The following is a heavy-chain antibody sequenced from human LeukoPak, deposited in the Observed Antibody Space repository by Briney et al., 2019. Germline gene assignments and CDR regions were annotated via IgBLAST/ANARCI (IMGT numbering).Heavy chain of an antibody. D-gene: IGHD6-19*01. CDR2: INPNSGGT. CDR3: AREGSGGCNKSGFYYFDY. J-gene: IGHJ4*02. CDR1: GYTFTGYY. Sequence: ASVKVSSKASGYTFTGYYMHWVRQAPGQGLEWMGWINPNSGGTNYAQKFQGRVTMTRDTSISTAYMELSRLRSDDTAVYYCAREGSGGCNKSGFYYFDYGGEGPLVTVS. V-gene: IGHV1-2*02.